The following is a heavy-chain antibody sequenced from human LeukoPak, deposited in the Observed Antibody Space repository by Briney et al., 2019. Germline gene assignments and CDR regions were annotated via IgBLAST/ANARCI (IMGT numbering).Heavy chain of an antibody. V-gene: IGHV1-69*05. CDR3: ASSPIYSGSYYGYFQH. D-gene: IGHD1-26*01. J-gene: IGHJ1*01. CDR2: IIPIFGTA. CDR1: GGTFSSYA. Sequence: SVKVSCKASGGTFSSYAISWVRQAPGQGLEWMGRIIPIFGTANYAQKFQGRVTITTDESTSTAYMELSSLRSEDTAVYYRASSPIYSGSYYGYFQHWGQGTLVTVSS.